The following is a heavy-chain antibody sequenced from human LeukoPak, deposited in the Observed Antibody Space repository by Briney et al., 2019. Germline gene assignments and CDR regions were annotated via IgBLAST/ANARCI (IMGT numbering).Heavy chain of an antibody. CDR3: ARHYKQQLIDF. J-gene: IGHJ4*02. V-gene: IGHV5-51*01. D-gene: IGHD6-13*01. CDR1: GYSFTDFW. Sequence: GESLKISCKGSGYSFTDFWIGWVRQMPGKGLEPMGIIYPDDSDIRHSPSFEGQVTISADKSISTAYLQWSSLKASDTAIYYCARHYKQQLIDFWGPGTLVTVSS. CDR2: IYPDDSDI.